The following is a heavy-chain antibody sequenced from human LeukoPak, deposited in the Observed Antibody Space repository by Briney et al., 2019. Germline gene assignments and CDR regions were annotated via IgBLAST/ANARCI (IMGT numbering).Heavy chain of an antibody. V-gene: IGHV3-23*01. CDR3: ARDIVVQWWGYYGMDV. CDR1: GFTFSTYA. D-gene: IGHD2-15*01. J-gene: IGHJ6*04. CDR2: VSGSGDRT. Sequence: GGSLRLSCAASGFTFSTYAMSWVRQAPGKGLEWVSAVSGSGDRTYYADSVKGRFTISRDNFKNTLSLQMNSLRAEDTAVYYCARDIVVQWWGYYGMDVWGKGTTVTVSS.